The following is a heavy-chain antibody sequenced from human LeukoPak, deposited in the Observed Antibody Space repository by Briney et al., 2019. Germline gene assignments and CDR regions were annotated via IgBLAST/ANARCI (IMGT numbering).Heavy chain of an antibody. Sequence: ASVKVSCKASGYTFTGYYMHWVRQAPGQGLEWMGWINPNSGGTNYEHKFQGRVIMTRDTSISTAYMELSRLRSDDTAVYYCARHMTTANNWFDPWGQGTLVTVSS. CDR3: ARHMTTANNWFDP. CDR2: INPNSGGT. V-gene: IGHV1-2*07. J-gene: IGHJ5*02. D-gene: IGHD4-17*01. CDR1: GYTFTGYY.